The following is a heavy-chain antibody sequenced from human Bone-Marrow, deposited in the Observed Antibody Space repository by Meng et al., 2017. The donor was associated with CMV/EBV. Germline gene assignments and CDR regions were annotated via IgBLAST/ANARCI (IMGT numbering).Heavy chain of an antibody. CDR2: FDPEDGET. Sequence: ASVKVSCKASGGTFSTYAISWVRQAPGKGLEWMGGFDPEDGETIYAQKFQGRVTMTEDTSTDTAYMELSSLRSEDTAVYYCATALVVPAAIHFDYWGQGTLVTVSS. D-gene: IGHD2-2*01. V-gene: IGHV1-24*01. CDR3: ATALVVPAAIHFDY. CDR1: GGTFSTYA. J-gene: IGHJ4*02.